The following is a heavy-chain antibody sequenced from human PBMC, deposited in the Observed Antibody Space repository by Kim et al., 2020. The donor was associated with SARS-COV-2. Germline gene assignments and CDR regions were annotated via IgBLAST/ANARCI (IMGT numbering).Heavy chain of an antibody. CDR2: N. V-gene: IGHV6-1*01. Sequence: NAYSATMKSRITINPDSSQSQFSLQLNSVTPEDTAVYYCARNKISGYFDYWGQGTLISVSS. J-gene: IGHJ4*02. D-gene: IGHD2-15*01. CDR3: ARNKISGYFDY.